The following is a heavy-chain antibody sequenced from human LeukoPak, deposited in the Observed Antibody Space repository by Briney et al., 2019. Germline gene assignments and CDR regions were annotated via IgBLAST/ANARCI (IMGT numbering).Heavy chain of an antibody. CDR1: GGSISSSSYY. D-gene: IGHD6-13*01. CDR2: IYYSGST. Sequence: PSETLSLTCTVSGGSISSSSYYWGWIRQPPGKGLEWIGSIYYSGSTYYNPSLKSRVTISVDTSKNQFSLKLSSVTAADTAVYYCANVYSSSWYGVYWGQGTLVTVSS. J-gene: IGHJ4*02. V-gene: IGHV4-39*01. CDR3: ANVYSSSWYGVY.